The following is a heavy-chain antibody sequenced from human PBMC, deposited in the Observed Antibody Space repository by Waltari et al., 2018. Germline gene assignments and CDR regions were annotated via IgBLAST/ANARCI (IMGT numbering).Heavy chain of an antibody. Sequence: QVQLQESGPGLVKPSQTLSLTCSVSGVSITSGSHYWSWIRQPAGKGLEWIGHIYTSGSTKYNPARKRRVTMSVDTSKNQFSLRLSSVTAADTAVYYCVTVGSSIQAFDYFDNWGQGTLVTVSS. V-gene: IGHV4-61*02. CDR1: GVSITSGSHY. CDR2: IYTSGST. D-gene: IGHD3-3*02. J-gene: IGHJ4*02. CDR3: VTVGSSIQAFDYFDN.